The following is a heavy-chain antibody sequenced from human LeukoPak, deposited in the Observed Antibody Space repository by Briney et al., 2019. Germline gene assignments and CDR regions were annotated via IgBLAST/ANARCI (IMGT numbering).Heavy chain of an antibody. CDR2: MYRDDSDT. CDR1: GYSFTSYW. Sequence: GESLKISCKGSGYSFTSYWIAWVRQMPVKGLEWMGIMYRDDSDTRYSPSFQGQVTISADRSINTAYLQWSSLKASDTAMHYCARRGSSHDAFDVWGQGTMVTVSS. V-gene: IGHV5-51*01. CDR3: ARRGSSHDAFDV. J-gene: IGHJ3*01. D-gene: IGHD6-13*01.